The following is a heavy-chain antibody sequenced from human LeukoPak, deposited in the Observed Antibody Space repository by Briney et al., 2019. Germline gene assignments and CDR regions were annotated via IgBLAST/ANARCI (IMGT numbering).Heavy chain of an antibody. V-gene: IGHV3-23*01. Sequence: PGGSLRLSCAGSGFTFSTYAMSWVRQAPGKGLEWVSAISGGGGYTYYADSVKGRFTISRDNSKNTLYLQMNILRAEDTAVYYCAKDRSVLGYYGSGSYHLWGQGTLVTVSS. CDR1: GFTFSTYA. J-gene: IGHJ4*02. D-gene: IGHD3-10*01. CDR3: AKDRSVLGYYGSGSYHL. CDR2: ISGGGGYT.